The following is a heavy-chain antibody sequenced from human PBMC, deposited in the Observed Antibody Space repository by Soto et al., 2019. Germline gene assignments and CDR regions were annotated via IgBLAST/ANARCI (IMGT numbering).Heavy chain of an antibody. Sequence: LSLTCVVSRDSISRGAYSWTWIRQPPGKALEWIGNIYDSGSTSYNPSLKSRVTMSVDTSKNQFSLRLTSVTAADTAVYFCARGSSSYYDYGMDVWGQGTTVTVSS. J-gene: IGHJ6*02. D-gene: IGHD6-6*01. CDR3: ARGSSSYYDYGMDV. CDR2: IYDSGST. CDR1: RDSISRGAYS. V-gene: IGHV4-30-2*01.